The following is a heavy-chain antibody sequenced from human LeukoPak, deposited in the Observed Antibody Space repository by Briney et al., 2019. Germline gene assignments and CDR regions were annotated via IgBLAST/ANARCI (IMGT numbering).Heavy chain of an antibody. CDR1: GFAVSSKY. D-gene: IGHD6-25*01. Sequence: GGSLRLSCAASGFAVSSKYMTWVRQAPGKGMEWVSVIYSDGSTFYADSVKGRFTISRDNAKNTLFLQMNSLKPEDTAVYYCAREAAAPSDSWGQGTLVTVSS. CDR3: AREAAAPSDS. V-gene: IGHV3-53*05. J-gene: IGHJ4*02. CDR2: IYSDGST.